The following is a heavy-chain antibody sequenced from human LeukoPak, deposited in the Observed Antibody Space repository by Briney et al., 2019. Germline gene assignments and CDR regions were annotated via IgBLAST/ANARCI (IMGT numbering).Heavy chain of an antibody. CDR2: VKQDGSEK. Sequence: GGSLRLSCVASGCTFSFYWMGWVRQAPGKGLEWVANVKQDGSEKYYVDSARGRFTISRDNAKNSLYLQMNSLSAEDTAVYYCARDEHQYYSESSGRFDYWGQGTLVTVSS. J-gene: IGHJ4*02. V-gene: IGHV3-7*04. CDR1: GCTFSFYW. D-gene: IGHD3-22*01. CDR3: ARDEHQYYSESSGRFDY.